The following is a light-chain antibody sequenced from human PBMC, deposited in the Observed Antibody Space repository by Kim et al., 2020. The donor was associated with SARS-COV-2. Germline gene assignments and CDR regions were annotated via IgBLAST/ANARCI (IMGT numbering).Light chain of an antibody. Sequence: TVHTSCSGSNSNIGNNFVNWYQQLPGAAPKLVIYRNHERPSGVPDRFSGSKSGTSASLVISGVRSGDGGDYYCASWDDSLSGQVFGGGTQLTVL. CDR2: RNH. CDR3: ASWDDSLSGQV. V-gene: IGLV1-47*01. CDR1: NSNIGNNF. J-gene: IGLJ3*02.